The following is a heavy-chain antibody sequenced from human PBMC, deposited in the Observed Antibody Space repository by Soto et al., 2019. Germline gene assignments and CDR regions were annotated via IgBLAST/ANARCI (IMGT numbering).Heavy chain of an antibody. CDR3: TTNYRASLDYDGDDAFDI. CDR1: GFTFTNAC. J-gene: IGHJ3*02. Sequence: XVSLRLSFAASGFTFTNACMIWVRQAPGKGLEWVGRIKGKIDGGTTDYAAPVKGRFTISRDDSKNTVYLQMNSLKTEDTALYYCTTNYRASLDYDGDDAFDIWGQGTMVTVSS. D-gene: IGHD3-16*01. V-gene: IGHV3-15*01. CDR2: IKGKIDGGTT.